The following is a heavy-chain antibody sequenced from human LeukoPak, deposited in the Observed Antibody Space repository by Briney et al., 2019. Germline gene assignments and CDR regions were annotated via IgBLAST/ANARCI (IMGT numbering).Heavy chain of an antibody. Sequence: PGGSLRLSCAVSGLTFSSYAMSWVRQAPGKGLEWVSAINSGGDTTAYADSVRGRFTISRDNSKNTLSLQLNTLGADDTAIYYCAKSDCGTIGCKLLDYWGQGTLVTVYS. CDR2: INSGGDTT. D-gene: IGHD2-21*01. V-gene: IGHV3-23*01. CDR1: GLTFSSYA. CDR3: AKSDCGTIGCKLLDY. J-gene: IGHJ4*02.